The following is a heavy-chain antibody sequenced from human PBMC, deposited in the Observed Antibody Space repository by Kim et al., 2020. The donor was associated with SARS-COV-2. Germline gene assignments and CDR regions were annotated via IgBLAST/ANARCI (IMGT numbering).Heavy chain of an antibody. CDR3: ALYSSGGIFYFDY. CDR1: GGTFSSYA. Sequence: SVKVSCKASGGTFSSYAISWVRQAPGQGLEWMGGIIPIFGTANYAQKFQGRVTITADESTSTAYMELSSLRSEDTAVYYCALYSSGGIFYFDYWGQGPLVTVSS. J-gene: IGHJ4*02. V-gene: IGHV1-69*13. CDR2: IIPIFGTA. D-gene: IGHD6-19*01.